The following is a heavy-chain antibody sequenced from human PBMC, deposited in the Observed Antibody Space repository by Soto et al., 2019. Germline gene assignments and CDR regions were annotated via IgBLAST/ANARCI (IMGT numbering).Heavy chain of an antibody. J-gene: IGHJ2*01. Sequence: EVQLVETGGGLVKPGRSLRLSCTASGFTFGDYAMSWFRQAPGKGLEWVGFIRSKAYGGTTEYAASVKGRFTISRDDSKSIAYLQMNSLKTEDTAVYYCTRDRGFGDYTRYFELWGRGTLVTVSS. CDR2: IRSKAYGGTT. CDR1: GFTFGDYA. D-gene: IGHD4-17*01. V-gene: IGHV3-49*05. CDR3: TRDRGFGDYTRYFEL.